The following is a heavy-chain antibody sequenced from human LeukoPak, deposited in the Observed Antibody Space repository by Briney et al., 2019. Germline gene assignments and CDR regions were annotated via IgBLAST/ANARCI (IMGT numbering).Heavy chain of an antibody. J-gene: IGHJ5*02. Sequence: ASVKVSCKASGYSFTNFGVSWVRQAPGQGLEWMGWISAYNGNTYYAQKFQGRVTLTTDTSTTTAYMELRSLRSDDTAVYYRARGGVVPAAVQNWFDPWGQGTLVTVSS. V-gene: IGHV1-18*01. CDR1: GYSFTNFG. CDR2: ISAYNGNT. D-gene: IGHD2-2*02. CDR3: ARGGVVPAAVQNWFDP.